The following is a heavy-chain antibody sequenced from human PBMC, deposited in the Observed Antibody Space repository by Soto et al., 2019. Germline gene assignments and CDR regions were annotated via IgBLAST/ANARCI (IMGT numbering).Heavy chain of an antibody. CDR2: INPSGGST. V-gene: IGHV1-46*01. D-gene: IGHD3-22*01. J-gene: IGHJ4*02. CDR1: GYTFTSYY. CDR3: AREGSGPYYYDSSGYFDY. Sequence: ASVKVSCKASGYTFTSYYMHWVRQAPGQGLEWMGIINPSGGSTSYAQKFQGRVTMTRDTSKSTVYMELSSLRSEDTAVYYCAREGSGPYYYDSSGYFDYWGQGTLVTVSS.